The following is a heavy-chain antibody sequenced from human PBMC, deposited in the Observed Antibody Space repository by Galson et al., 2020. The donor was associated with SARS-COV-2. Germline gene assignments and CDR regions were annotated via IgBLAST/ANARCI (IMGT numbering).Heavy chain of an antibody. D-gene: IGHD2-15*01. J-gene: IGHJ1*01. CDR2: ISSSGSYT. V-gene: IGHV3-11*06. CDR3: ARNGRDCSGGICYGAEYFQH. CDR1: GFTFSDYY. Sequence: SLRLSCAASGFTFSDYYMSWIRQAPGKGLEWVSHISSSGSYTHYADSVKRRFTIYRDNAKNSLYLQLNSLRAEDTAVYFCARNGRDCSGGICYGAEYFQHWGQGTLVTVSS.